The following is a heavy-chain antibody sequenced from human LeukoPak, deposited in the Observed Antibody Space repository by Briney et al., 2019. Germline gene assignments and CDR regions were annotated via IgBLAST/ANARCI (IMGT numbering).Heavy chain of an antibody. J-gene: IGHJ4*02. V-gene: IGHV4-59*08. CDR3: ARVRAAAGDY. CDR2: IYYSGST. CDR1: GGSISSYY. D-gene: IGHD6-13*01. Sequence: KPSETLSLTCTVSGGSISSYYWSWIRQPPGKGLEWIGYIYYSGSTNYNPSLKSRVTISVDTSKNQFSLKLSSVTAADTAVYYCARVRAAAGDYWGQGTLVTVSS.